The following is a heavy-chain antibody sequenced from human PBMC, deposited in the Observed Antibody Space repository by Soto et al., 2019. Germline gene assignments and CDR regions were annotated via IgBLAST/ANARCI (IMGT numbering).Heavy chain of an antibody. V-gene: IGHV4-4*02. CDR3: ARGWFGELFLYGMDV. Sequence: QVQLQESGPGLVKPSGTLSLTCAVSGGSISSSNWWSWVRQPPGKGLEWIGEIYHSGSTNYNPSLKSRVTISVDKSMNQFSLKLSSVTAADTVVYYCARGWFGELFLYGMDVWGQEITVTVSS. CDR1: GGSISSSNW. CDR2: IYHSGST. D-gene: IGHD3-10*01. J-gene: IGHJ6*02.